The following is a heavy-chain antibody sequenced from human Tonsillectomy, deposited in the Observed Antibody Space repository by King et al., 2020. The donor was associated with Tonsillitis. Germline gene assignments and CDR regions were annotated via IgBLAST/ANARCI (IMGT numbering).Heavy chain of an antibody. CDR3: ESRMAPAATLVYWYFQY. CDR2: IIPVFGPT. CDR1: GGIFRNYA. Sequence: QLVQPGAELRRPGSSVKVSCKSSGGIFRNYAISWVRQAPGQGLEWMGGIIPVFGPTNYAQQFQGRITITADESTNTVYLELSRLRTDDTAVYDWESRMAPAATLVYWYFQYWGQGTLITVSS. J-gene: IGHJ1*01. D-gene: IGHD2-2*01. V-gene: IGHV1-69*01.